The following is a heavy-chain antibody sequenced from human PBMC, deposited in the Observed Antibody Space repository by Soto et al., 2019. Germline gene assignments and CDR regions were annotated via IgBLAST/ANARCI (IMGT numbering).Heavy chain of an antibody. CDR2: INPNSGGT. CDR3: ARGSQYSSGWYELHNFDY. J-gene: IGHJ4*02. CDR1: GYTFTGYY. V-gene: IGHV1-2*04. D-gene: IGHD6-19*01. Sequence: ASVKVSCKASGYTFTGYYMHWVRQAPGQGLEWMGWINPNSGGTNYAQKFQGWVTMTRDTSISTAYMELSRLRSDDTAVYYCARGSQYSSGWYELHNFDYWGQGTLVTVSS.